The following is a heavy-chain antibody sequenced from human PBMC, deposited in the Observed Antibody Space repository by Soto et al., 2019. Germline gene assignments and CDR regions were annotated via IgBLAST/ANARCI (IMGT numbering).Heavy chain of an antibody. V-gene: IGHV3-64D*06. D-gene: IGHD6-6*01. Sequence: VGSLRLSCSASGFTFSSYAMHWVRQAPGKGLEYVSAISSNGGSTYHADSVKGRFTISRDNSKNTLYLQMSSLRAEDTAVYYCVKDGDIYIAGRRTPIYFDYWGQGTLVTVSS. J-gene: IGHJ4*02. CDR3: VKDGDIYIAGRRTPIYFDY. CDR2: ISSNGGST. CDR1: GFTFSSYA.